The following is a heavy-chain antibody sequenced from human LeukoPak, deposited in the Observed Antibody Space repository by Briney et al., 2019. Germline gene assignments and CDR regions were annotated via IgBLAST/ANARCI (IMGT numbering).Heavy chain of an antibody. D-gene: IGHD3-10*01. J-gene: IGHJ4*02. CDR3: TWLLWFGELQY. V-gene: IGHV3-49*04. Sequence: GGSLRLSCTASGFTFGDYAMSWVRQAPGKGLEWVGFIRSEAYGGTTEYAASVKGRFTISRDDSKSIAYLQMNSLKTEDTAVYYCTWLLWFGELQYWGQGTLVTVSS. CDR1: GFTFGDYA. CDR2: IRSEAYGGTT.